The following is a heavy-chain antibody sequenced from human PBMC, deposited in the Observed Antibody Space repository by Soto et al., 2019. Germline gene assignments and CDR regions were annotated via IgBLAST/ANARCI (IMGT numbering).Heavy chain of an antibody. V-gene: IGHV3-74*01. CDR2: INTDGSST. Sequence: PGGSLRLSCAASGFTISSYWMHWVRQAPGKGLVWVSRINTDGSSTSYADSVKGRFTTSRDNAKNTLYLQMNSLRAEDTAVYYCTRRLSVVGTSSFDYWGQGTLVTVS. J-gene: IGHJ4*02. CDR1: GFTISSYW. CDR3: TRRLSVVGTSSFDY. D-gene: IGHD2-15*01.